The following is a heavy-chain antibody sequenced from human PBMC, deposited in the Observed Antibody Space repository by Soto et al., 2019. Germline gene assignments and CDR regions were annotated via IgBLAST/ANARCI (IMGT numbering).Heavy chain of an antibody. CDR2: IYPGDSDT. CDR1: GYIFTSYW. Sequence: GESLKISCNGSGYIFTSYWIGWVRQMPGKGLEWMGIIYPGDSDTRYSPSFQGQVTISADKSISTAYLQWSSLKASDTAMYYCARGIWTDSSGYYRQAFDIWGQGTMVTVSS. D-gene: IGHD3-22*01. CDR3: ARGIWTDSSGYYRQAFDI. J-gene: IGHJ3*02. V-gene: IGHV5-51*01.